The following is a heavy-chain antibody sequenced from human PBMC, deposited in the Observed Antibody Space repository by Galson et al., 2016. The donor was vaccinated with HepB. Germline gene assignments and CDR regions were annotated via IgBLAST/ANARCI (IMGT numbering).Heavy chain of an antibody. CDR3: AKDPRGWSYYFDY. V-gene: IGHV3-23*01. Sequence: SLRLSCAASGLTFSSYGMSWVRQAPGKGLEWVSTMSGSGGTTYYADSVKGRFTISRDNSRNTVFLQMNSLTAEDTAVYYCAKDPRGWSYYFDYWGHGILVTVSS. D-gene: IGHD6-19*01. J-gene: IGHJ4*01. CDR2: MSGSGGTT. CDR1: GLTFSSYG.